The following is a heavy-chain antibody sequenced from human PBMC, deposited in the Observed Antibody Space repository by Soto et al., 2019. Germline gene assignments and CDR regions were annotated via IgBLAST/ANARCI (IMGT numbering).Heavy chain of an antibody. Sequence: SQTLSLTCAVYGGTCSDYCWSWIRQPPGTGLEWIGEINHSGSTNYNPSLKSRVTISVDTSKNQFSLKLTSVTAADTAVYYCARDKITGLFDYWGQGTLVTVSS. V-gene: IGHV4-34*01. J-gene: IGHJ4*02. CDR3: ARDKITGLFDY. CDR1: GGTCSDYC. CDR2: INHSGST. D-gene: IGHD2-8*02.